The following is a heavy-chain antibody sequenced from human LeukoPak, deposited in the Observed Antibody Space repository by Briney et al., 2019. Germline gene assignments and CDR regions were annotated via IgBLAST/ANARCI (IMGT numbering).Heavy chain of an antibody. J-gene: IGHJ4*02. D-gene: IGHD6-19*01. CDR2: IRFDGTTE. Sequence: GGSLGLSCVASGFTLTDYNMHWVRQAPGKGLEYVAFIRFDGTTEYYTDSVKGRFTMSRDKSKNTLYLQMNSLRGEGTAVYYCARGAAVALELWGQGTLVTVSS. CDR3: ARGAAVALEL. CDR1: GFTLTDYN. V-gene: IGHV3-30*02.